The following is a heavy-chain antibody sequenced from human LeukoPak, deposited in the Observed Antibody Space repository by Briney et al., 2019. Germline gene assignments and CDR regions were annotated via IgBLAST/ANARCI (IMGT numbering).Heavy chain of an antibody. J-gene: IGHJ6*02. CDR2: IYYSGST. CDR1: GGSISSYY. V-gene: IGHV4-59*01. CDR3: ATGVVAHYYYYGMDV. Sequence: SETLSLTCTVSGGSISSYYWSWIRQPPGKGLEWIGYIYYSGSTNYNPSLKSRVTISVDTSKNQFSLKLSSVTAADTAVYYCATGVVAHYYYYGMDVWGQGTTVTVSS. D-gene: IGHD2-2*01.